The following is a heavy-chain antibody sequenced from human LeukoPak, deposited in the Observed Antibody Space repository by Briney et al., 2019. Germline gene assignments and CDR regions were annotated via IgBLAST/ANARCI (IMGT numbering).Heavy chain of an antibody. D-gene: IGHD5-18*01. V-gene: IGHV3-23*01. J-gene: IGHJ4*02. CDR1: GGSFSGYY. Sequence: PSETLSLTCAVYGGSFSGYYWSWVRQAPGKGLEWVSAISGSGGSTYYADSVKGRFTISRDNSKNTLYLQMNSLRAEDTAVYYCAKDPVDTAMLDFDYWGQGTLVTVSS. CDR2: ISGSGGST. CDR3: AKDPVDTAMLDFDY.